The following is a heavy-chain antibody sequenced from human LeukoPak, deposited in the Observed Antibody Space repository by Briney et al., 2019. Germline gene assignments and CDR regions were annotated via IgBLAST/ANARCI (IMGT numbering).Heavy chain of an antibody. CDR2: IYYSGTT. V-gene: IGHV4-59*01. D-gene: IGHD6-13*01. Sequence: SETLSLTCTVSGGSISSYYWNWIRQPPGKGLEWIGYIYYSGTTNYNPSLKSRVTISVDTSKNQFSLKLSSVTAADTAVYYCARGVYIAAAQYGYWGQGTLVTVSS. J-gene: IGHJ4*02. CDR1: GGSISSYY. CDR3: ARGVYIAAAQYGY.